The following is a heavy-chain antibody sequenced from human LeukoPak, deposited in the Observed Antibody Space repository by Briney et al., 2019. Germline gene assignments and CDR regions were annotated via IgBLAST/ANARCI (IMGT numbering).Heavy chain of an antibody. CDR3: AKEIPTYKHLDY. J-gene: IGHJ4*02. CDR2: ISWNSGSI. Sequence: PGGSLRLSCAASGFTFDDYAMHWVRQAPGKGLEWVSGISWNSGSIGYADSVKGRFTISRDNAKNSLYLQMNSLRAEDTALYYCAKEIPTYKHLDYWGQGTLVTVSS. CDR1: GFTFDDYA. D-gene: IGHD1-1*01. V-gene: IGHV3-9*01.